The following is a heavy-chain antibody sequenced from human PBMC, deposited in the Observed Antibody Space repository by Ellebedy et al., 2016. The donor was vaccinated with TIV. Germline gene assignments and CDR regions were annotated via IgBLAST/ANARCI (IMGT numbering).Heavy chain of an antibody. CDR3: AKDRHSDYGGWFDP. CDR1: GFSFSDFA. Sequence: GESLKISXTASGFSFSDFAMHCVRQAPGKGPEWVAFESYDGIYKHYVDSVKGRFTISRDNSKNTLFLQMNSLRPEDTAVYYCAKDRHSDYGGWFDPWGQGTLVTVSS. D-gene: IGHD4-23*01. J-gene: IGHJ5*02. CDR2: ESYDGIYK. V-gene: IGHV3-30*04.